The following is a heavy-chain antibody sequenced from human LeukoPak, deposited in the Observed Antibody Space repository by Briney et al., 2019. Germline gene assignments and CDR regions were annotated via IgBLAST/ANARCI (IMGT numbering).Heavy chain of an antibody. CDR3: ASLLYSGSHEAPGTPKPQPGVDM. CDR1: GFTFSSYG. J-gene: IGHJ3*02. D-gene: IGHD1-26*01. V-gene: IGHV3-64*01. Sequence: GGSLRLSCAASGFTFSSYGMHWVRQAPGKGLEYVSAISSNGGSTYYANSVKGRFTISRDNSKNTLSLQMGSLRAEDMAVYYCASLLYSGSHEAPGTPKPQPGVDMWGQGTMDTVSS. CDR2: ISSNGGST.